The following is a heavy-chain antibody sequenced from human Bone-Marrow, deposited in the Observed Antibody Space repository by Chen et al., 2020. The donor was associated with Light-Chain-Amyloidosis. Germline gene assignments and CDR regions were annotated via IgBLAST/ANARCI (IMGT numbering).Heavy chain of an antibody. CDR1: GAPFSNYY. V-gene: IGHV4-34*01. CDR3: ARGDGLGTVDGIRYHGVDV. CDR2: SIETGSA. Sequence: QVQLQEWGTGLLKPSETLSLTCAVYGAPFSNYYWTWVRQAPGKGMEWMGESIETGSASFNPTLKSRLTMSVEKSKNQFSLKLTSVTAADTAVYYCARGDGLGTVDGIRYHGVDVWGPGITVTVSS. D-gene: IGHD1-1*01. J-gene: IGHJ6*02.